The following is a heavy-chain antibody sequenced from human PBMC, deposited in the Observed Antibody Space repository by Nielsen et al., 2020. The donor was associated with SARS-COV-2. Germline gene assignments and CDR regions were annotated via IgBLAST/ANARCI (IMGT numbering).Heavy chain of an antibody. CDR2: INPNSGGT. CDR1: GYTFTGYY. Sequence: ASVKVSCKASGYTFTGYYMHWVRQAPGQGLEWVGRINPNSGGTNYAQKFQGRVTMTRDTSISTAYMELSRLRSDDTAVYYCALYDYVWGSDRNDYWGQGTLVTVSS. D-gene: IGHD3-16*02. CDR3: ALYDYVWGSDRNDY. V-gene: IGHV1-2*06. J-gene: IGHJ4*02.